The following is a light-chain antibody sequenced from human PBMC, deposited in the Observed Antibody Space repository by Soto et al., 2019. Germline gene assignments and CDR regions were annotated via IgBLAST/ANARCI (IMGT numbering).Light chain of an antibody. CDR1: SSDVGGYDY. CDR3: SSYTSSDTYV. V-gene: IGLV2-14*01. CDR2: EVS. J-gene: IGLJ1*01. Sequence: QSALTQPASVSGSPGQSITISCTGTSSDVGGYDYVSWYQRHPGEAPKLMIYEVSNQPSGVSNRFSGSKSGNTASLTISGLQAEDEADYYCSSYTSSDTYVFGTGTKVTVL.